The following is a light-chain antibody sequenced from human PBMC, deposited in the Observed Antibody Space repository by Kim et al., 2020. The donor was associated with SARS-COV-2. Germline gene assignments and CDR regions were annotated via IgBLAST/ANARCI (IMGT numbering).Light chain of an antibody. J-gene: IGKJ1*01. CDR2: DAS. Sequence: SASVGDRVIITCRASQSVGNWLAWYQQKPGKAPNLLIYDASSLESGVTSRFSGSGSGTEFNLTISSLQPDDFATYYCQQYGTYWTFGQGTKVDIK. V-gene: IGKV1-5*01. CDR3: QQYGTYWT. CDR1: QSVGNW.